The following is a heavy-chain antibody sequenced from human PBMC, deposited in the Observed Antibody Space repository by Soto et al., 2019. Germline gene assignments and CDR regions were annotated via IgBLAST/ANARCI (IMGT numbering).Heavy chain of an antibody. J-gene: IGHJ6*03. CDR1: GFTFSSYA. Sequence: GGSLRLSCSASGFTFSSYAMRWVRQATGKGLEYVSAISSNGGSTYYADSVKGRFTISRDNSKNTLYLQMSSLRADDTAVYYCARGGRNSAGYYYYMDVWGKGTTVTVSS. CDR3: ARGGRNSAGYYYYMDV. V-gene: IGHV3-64D*08. CDR2: ISSNGGST. D-gene: IGHD4-4*01.